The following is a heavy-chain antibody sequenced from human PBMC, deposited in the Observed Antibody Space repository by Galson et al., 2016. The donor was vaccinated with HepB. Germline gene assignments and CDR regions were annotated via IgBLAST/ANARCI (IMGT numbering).Heavy chain of an antibody. CDR3: ARDRYSGSYYVGAFDI. CDR1: GYTFTGYY. Sequence: SVKVSCKASGYTFTGYYMHWVRQAPGQGLEWMGWINPDSGVTSYAEKFQGRVTMTRDTSISTVYMELSRLKSDDTAIYYCARDRYSGSYYVGAFDIWGQGTMVTVA. J-gene: IGHJ3*02. CDR2: INPDSGVT. D-gene: IGHD1-26*01. V-gene: IGHV1-2*02.